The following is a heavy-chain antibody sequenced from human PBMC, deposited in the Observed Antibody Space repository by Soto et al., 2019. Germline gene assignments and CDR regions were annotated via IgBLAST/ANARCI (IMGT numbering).Heavy chain of an antibody. CDR3: TRGVKEILTGYYFDY. V-gene: IGHV3-15*01. CDR1: GFTFSNAW. Sequence: GGSLRLSCAASGFTFSNAWMSWVRQAPGKGLEWVGRIKSKTDGGETDYAAPVEDRFTISRDDSKNRLYLQMNSLKTEDTAVYYCTRGVKEILTGYYFDYWGQGTLVTVSS. J-gene: IGHJ4*02. CDR2: IKSKTDGGET. D-gene: IGHD3-9*01.